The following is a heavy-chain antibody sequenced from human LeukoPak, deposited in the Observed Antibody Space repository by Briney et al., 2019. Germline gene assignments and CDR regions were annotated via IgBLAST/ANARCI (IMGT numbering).Heavy chain of an antibody. J-gene: IGHJ4*02. CDR1: GYTFTCYY. D-gene: IGHD6-6*01. CDR2: TNLNSGGT. V-gene: IGHV1-2*02. Sequence: GASVKVSCKASGYTFTCYYMHWERQAPAQGLERMGWTNLNSGGTNYAQKFQGRVTMARDTSISTAYMELSRLRSDDTAVYYCARDYSSSTLDYWGQGTLVTVSS. CDR3: ARDYSSSTLDY.